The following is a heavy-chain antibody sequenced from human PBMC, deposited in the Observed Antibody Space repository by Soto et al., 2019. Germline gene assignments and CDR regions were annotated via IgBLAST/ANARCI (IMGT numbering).Heavy chain of an antibody. CDR3: ARHLTYCSAGSCYSDFPYYGMDV. V-gene: IGHV4-39*01. CDR1: AGSIISSSYY. J-gene: IGHJ6*02. CDR2: IFYSGST. D-gene: IGHD2-15*01. Sequence: SETRCLTCTVSAGSIISSSYYWGWIRQPQGKGLEWIGSIFYSGSTYYNPSLKSRVTISVDTSKNQFSLKLSSVTAADTAVYYCARHLTYCSAGSCYSDFPYYGMDVWGQGTTVT.